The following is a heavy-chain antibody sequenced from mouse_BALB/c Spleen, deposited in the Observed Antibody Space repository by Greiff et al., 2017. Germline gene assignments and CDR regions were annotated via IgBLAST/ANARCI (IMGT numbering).Heavy chain of an antibody. Sequence: EVQLQQSGPELVKPGASVKISCKASGYSFTGYYMHWVKQSHVKSLEWIGRINPYNGATSYNQNFKDKASLTVDKSSSTAYMELHSLTSEDSAVYYCARCDYRYDDYAMDYWGQGTSVTVSS. CDR3: ARCDYRYDDYAMDY. V-gene: IGHV1-31*01. CDR1: GYSFTGYY. J-gene: IGHJ4*01. D-gene: IGHD2-14*01. CDR2: INPYNGAT.